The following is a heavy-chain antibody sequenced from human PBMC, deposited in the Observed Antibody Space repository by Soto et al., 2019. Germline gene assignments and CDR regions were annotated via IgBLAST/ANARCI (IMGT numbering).Heavy chain of an antibody. CDR1: GYSFTSTY. CDR2: INPAGGTT. J-gene: IGHJ4*02. V-gene: IGHV1-46*01. CDR3: ALKVVTYYDN. D-gene: IGHD2-21*02. Sequence: QVQLVQSGAEVKKPGASVRISCRASGYSFTSTYVHWVRQAPGQGPEWMGIINPAGGTTYYAQKFXXRLTITSDTSTDTVFMDMNDLTYEDTAVYFCALKVVTYYDNWGQGTLLTVSS.